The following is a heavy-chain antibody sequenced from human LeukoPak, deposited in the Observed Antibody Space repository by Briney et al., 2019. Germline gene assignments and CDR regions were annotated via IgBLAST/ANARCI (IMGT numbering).Heavy chain of an antibody. CDR3: SKSRISQTAGAARY. CDR1: GYTFTGYY. V-gene: IGHV1-2*06. J-gene: IGHJ4*02. Sequence: ASVKVSCKASGYTFTGYYMHWVRQAPGQGLEWMGRINPNSGGTNYAQKFQGRVTMTRDTSIHTAYMAPSGLRSDDTTVSYCSKSRISQTAGAARYWGQGTLVTVSS. CDR2: INPNSGGT. D-gene: IGHD1-26*01.